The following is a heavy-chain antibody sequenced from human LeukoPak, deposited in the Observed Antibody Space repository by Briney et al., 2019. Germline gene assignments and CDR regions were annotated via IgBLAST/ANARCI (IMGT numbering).Heavy chain of an antibody. D-gene: IGHD6-25*01. CDR1: GFTFSSYA. CDR3: AKALPERPFDF. V-gene: IGHV3-23*01. J-gene: IGHJ4*02. CDR2: ISGSGGNT. Sequence: GGSLRLYCAASGFTFSSYAMNWVRQAPGKELEWVSSISGSGGNTYYADSVKGRFTISRDNSKNTLYLQMNSLRAEDMAIYYCAKALPERPFDFWGPGTLVTVSS.